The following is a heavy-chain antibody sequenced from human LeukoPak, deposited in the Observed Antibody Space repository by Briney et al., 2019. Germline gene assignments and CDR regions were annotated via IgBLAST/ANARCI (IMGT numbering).Heavy chain of an antibody. D-gene: IGHD6-19*01. CDR1: GFTFSSYA. V-gene: IGHV3-30-3*02. CDR2: ISYDGSNK. J-gene: IGHJ4*02. CDR3: AKLAETGYSSGWYDY. Sequence: PGRSLRLSCAASGFTFSSYAMHWVRQAPGKGLEWVALISYDGSNKYYADSVKGRFTISRDNSKNTLYLQMNSLRAEDTAMYYCAKLAETGYSSGWYDYWGQGTLVTVSS.